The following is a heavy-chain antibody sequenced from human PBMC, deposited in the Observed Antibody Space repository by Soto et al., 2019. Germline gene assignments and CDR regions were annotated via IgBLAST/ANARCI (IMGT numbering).Heavy chain of an antibody. Sequence: QVQLVQSGAEVKKPGASVNLSCKSSEYTFTDYYIHWVRQSPGQGLEWMGLINPSGGSTSYAQKFQGRVTMTRDTSTSTGYMELSSLRSEDTAVYYCATAAYSTSWYDFWGQGTLVTVSS. V-gene: IGHV1-46*01. CDR2: INPSGGST. D-gene: IGHD6-13*01. J-gene: IGHJ5*01. CDR3: ATAAYSTSWYDF. CDR1: EYTFTDYY.